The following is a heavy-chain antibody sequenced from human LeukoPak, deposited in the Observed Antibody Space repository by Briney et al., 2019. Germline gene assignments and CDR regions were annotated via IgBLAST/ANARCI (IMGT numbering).Heavy chain of an antibody. CDR1: GHDFSEYW. J-gene: IGHJ6*02. D-gene: IGHD4-17*01. CDR3: ARSHYGDSLYGMDV. V-gene: IGHV5-51*01. Sequence: GESLKISCRGSGHDFSEYWIGWVRQMPGKGLEWMGIIYPGDSDTRYSPSFQGQVTISADKSITTAYLQWSSLKASDTAMYYCARSHYGDSLYGMDVWGQGTTVTVSS. CDR2: IYPGDSDT.